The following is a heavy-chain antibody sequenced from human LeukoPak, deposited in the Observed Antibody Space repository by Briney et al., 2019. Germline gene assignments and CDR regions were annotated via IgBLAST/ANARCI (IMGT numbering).Heavy chain of an antibody. Sequence: SETLSLTCTVSGGSISSSSYYWGWIRQPPGKGLEWIGSIYYSGSTYYNPSLKSRVTISVDTSKNQFSLKLSSVTAADTAVYYCARHRDYPLYYFDYWGQGTLVTVSS. J-gene: IGHJ4*02. CDR2: IYYSGST. CDR3: ARHRDYPLYYFDY. D-gene: IGHD4-17*01. V-gene: IGHV4-39*01. CDR1: GGSISSSSYY.